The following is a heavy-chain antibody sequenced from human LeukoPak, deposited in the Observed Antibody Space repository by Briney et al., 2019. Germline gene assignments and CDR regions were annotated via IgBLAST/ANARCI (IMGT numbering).Heavy chain of an antibody. Sequence: GGSLRLSCAASGFTFSDYYMNWIRQAPGKGLEWVSYISSSGGTIYYADSVKGRFTISRDNAKNSLYLQTNSLRAEDTAVFYCARAPVDYYYYMDVWGKGTTVTISS. V-gene: IGHV3-11*01. CDR3: ARAPVDYYYYMDV. J-gene: IGHJ6*03. CDR1: GFTFSDYY. CDR2: ISSSGGTI.